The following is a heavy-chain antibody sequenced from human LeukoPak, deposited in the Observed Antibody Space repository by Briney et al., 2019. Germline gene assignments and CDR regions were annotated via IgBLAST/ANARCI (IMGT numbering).Heavy chain of an antibody. D-gene: IGHD2-8*01. J-gene: IGHJ4*02. V-gene: IGHV3-23*01. Sequence: GGSLTLSCAGSGFTFRSFAMRGLPHAPGQGLVWVSVISDSGDYTSYADALRGLFTVSRDNSRNTLYLQMISLRPEDTAVYYCAKDTSIGKYCTNGVCSPFDYWGQGTLVTVSS. CDR2: ISDSGDYT. CDR1: GFTFRSFA. CDR3: AKDTSIGKYCTNGVCSPFDY.